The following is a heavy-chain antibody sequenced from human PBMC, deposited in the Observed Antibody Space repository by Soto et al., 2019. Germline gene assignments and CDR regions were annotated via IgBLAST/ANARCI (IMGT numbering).Heavy chain of an antibody. J-gene: IGHJ6*02. CDR3: ATPARDFYGPFYQHSGLDV. D-gene: IGHD3-16*01. CDR1: GGPFRGYG. V-gene: IGHV1-69*01. CDR2: IIPNFGAP. Sequence: QVQLVQSGPEVKKTGSSMKVSCKASGGPFRGYGVNWVRQAPGQGLEWIGGIIPNFGAPNYAQKFQGRVSTTADEVTSTVYMELKGLGSDDTAVYYCATPARDFYGPFYQHSGLDVWGQGTRLTVSS.